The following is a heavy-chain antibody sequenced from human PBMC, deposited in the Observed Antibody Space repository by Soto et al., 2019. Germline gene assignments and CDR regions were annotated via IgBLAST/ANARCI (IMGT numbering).Heavy chain of an antibody. CDR3: VRPDSTGYYSH. CDR1: GYIFTNYW. V-gene: IGHV5-51*01. Sequence: ESLKISFKGSGYIFTNYWIGWVRQIPGKGLEWMGIINPADSDTRYSPSFQGQVTVSVDKSISTAYLHRGSLKASDTAMYYCVRPDSTGYYSHWGQGTPVTVSS. J-gene: IGHJ4*02. CDR2: INPADSDT. D-gene: IGHD3-9*01.